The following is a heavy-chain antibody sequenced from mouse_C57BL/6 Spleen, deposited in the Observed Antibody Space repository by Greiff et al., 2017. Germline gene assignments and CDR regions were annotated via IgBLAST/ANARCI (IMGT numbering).Heavy chain of an antibody. CDR1: GFNIKDYY. V-gene: IGHV14-2*01. CDR3: ARNYYGSSLYYFDD. CDR2: IDPEEGET. D-gene: IGHD1-1*01. Sequence: EVQLQQSGAELVKPGASVKLSCTASGFNIKDYYMHWVKQRTKQGLEWMGRIDPEEGETKFTPKFQGTATITADTSSNTAYLQLSSLTSEDTAVYYCARNYYGSSLYYFDDWGQGTTLTVSS. J-gene: IGHJ2*01.